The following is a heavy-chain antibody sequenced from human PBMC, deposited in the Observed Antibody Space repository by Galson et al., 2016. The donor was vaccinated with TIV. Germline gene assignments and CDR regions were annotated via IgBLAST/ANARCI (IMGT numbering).Heavy chain of an antibody. CDR1: GFTFGSYG. Sequence: SLRLSCAASGFTFGSYGFHWVRQAPGRGLEWVAVISYDRSEIYYGDSVKGRFTMSRDNLKKTVYLQMDSLRPEDTAVYYCVRIFESYGMDVWGQGTTVTVSS. V-gene: IGHV3-30*06. CDR3: VRIFESYGMDV. CDR2: ISYDRSEI. J-gene: IGHJ6*02.